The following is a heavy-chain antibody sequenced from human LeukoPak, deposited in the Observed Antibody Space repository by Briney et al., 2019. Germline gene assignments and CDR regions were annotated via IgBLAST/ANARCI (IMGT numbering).Heavy chain of an antibody. D-gene: IGHD1-26*01. CDR2: ISNDGSSK. CDR3: AKVARWELPYYFDY. Sequence: GGSLRLSCAASGFTFTTYGMYWVRQAPGKGLEWVAVISNDGSSKYYADSVKGRFTISRDNPKNTLFLQMNSLRAEDTAVYYCAKVARWELPYYFDYWGQGTLVTVSS. CDR1: GFTFTTYG. V-gene: IGHV3-30*18. J-gene: IGHJ4*02.